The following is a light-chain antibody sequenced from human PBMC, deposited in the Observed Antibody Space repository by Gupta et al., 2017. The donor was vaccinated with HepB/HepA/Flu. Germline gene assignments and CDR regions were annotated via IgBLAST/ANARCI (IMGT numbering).Light chain of an antibody. CDR1: QSVSSSY. CDR3: QQYGSSPPIT. CDR2: GAS. V-gene: IGKV3-20*01. J-gene: IGKJ5*01. Sequence: EIVLTQSPGTLPLSPGERATLSCRASQSVSSSYLAWYQQKPGQAPRLLIYGASSRATGIPDRFSGSGSGTDFTLTISRLDPEDFAVYYCQQYGSSPPITFGQGTRLEIK.